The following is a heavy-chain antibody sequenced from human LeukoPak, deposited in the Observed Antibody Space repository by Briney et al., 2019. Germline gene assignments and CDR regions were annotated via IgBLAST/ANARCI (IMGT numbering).Heavy chain of an antibody. D-gene: IGHD2-15*01. Sequence: GASLRLSCAASGFTFSSYAMSWVRQAPGKGLEWVSGISGSGGGTFYTDSVEGRFTISRDNSQNNLYLQINSLRAQDTAVYSCARRALVVATSYLYFDLWGRGTLVTVSS. J-gene: IGHJ2*01. CDR2: ISGSGGGT. V-gene: IGHV3-23*01. CDR1: GFTFSSYA. CDR3: ARRALVVATSYLYFDL.